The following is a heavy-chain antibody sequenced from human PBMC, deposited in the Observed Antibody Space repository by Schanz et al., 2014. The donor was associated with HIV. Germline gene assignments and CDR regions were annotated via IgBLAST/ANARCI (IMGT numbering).Heavy chain of an antibody. CDR2: ISVYHNKT. V-gene: IGHV1-18*01. Sequence: QVQLVQSGAEVQKPGASVKVSCKASGYSFSSYGLSWVRQAPGQGLEWMGWISVYHNKTNYAQKLQGRVTMTTDTSTSTAYMELRSLRSDDTAVYYCARGALYYYDSTGYYHLDYWGQGTLVTVSS. CDR3: ARGALYYYDSTGYYHLDY. CDR1: GYSFSSYG. D-gene: IGHD3-22*01. J-gene: IGHJ4*02.